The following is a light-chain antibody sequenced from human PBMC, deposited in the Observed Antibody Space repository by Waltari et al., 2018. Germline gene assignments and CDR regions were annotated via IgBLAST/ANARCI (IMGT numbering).Light chain of an antibody. CDR3: SSYAGSSKGV. CDR2: AVS. Sequence: QSALTQPASVSGFPGQSITITCPGTSSDCGNSTRVPWYPQHPGKAPKLMIYAVSKRPSGGSDRFSGSKSGDMASLTLSALQPEDEAEYFCSSYAGSSKGVFGGGTKVTVL. J-gene: IGLJ2*01. CDR1: SSDCGNSTR. V-gene: IGLV2-23*02.